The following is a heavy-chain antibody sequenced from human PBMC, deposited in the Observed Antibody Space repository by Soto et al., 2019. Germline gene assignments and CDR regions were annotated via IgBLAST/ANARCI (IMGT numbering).Heavy chain of an antibody. D-gene: IGHD1-26*01. CDR3: ATTPPVGGYYYYGMDV. V-gene: IGHV1-69*13. CDR2: IIPIFGTA. J-gene: IGHJ6*02. CDR1: GGTFSSYA. Sequence: SVTVSCKASGGTFSSYAISWVRQAPGQGLEWMGGIIPIFGTANYAQKFQGRVTITADESTSTAYMELSSLRSEDTAVYYCATTPPVGGYYYYGMDVWGQGTTVTVSS.